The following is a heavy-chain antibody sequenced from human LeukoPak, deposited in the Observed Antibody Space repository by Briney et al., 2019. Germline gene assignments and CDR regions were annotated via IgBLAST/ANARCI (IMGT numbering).Heavy chain of an antibody. CDR3: AVRDSSSWYGGAFDI. V-gene: IGHV1-3*01. D-gene: IGHD6-13*01. CDR1: GYTFTSYA. Sequence: ASVKVSCKASGYTFTSYAMHWVRQAPGQRLEWMGWINAGNGNTKYSQKFQGRVTITRDTSASTAYMELSSLRSEDTAVYYCAVRDSSSWYGGAFDIWGQGTMVTVSS. J-gene: IGHJ3*02. CDR2: INAGNGNT.